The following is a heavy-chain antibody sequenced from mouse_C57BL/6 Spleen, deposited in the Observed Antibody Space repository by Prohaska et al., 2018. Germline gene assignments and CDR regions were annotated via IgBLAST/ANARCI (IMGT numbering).Heavy chain of an antibody. CDR3: ARLKAFYYGSSYFWYFDV. J-gene: IGHJ1*03. Sequence: HGKSLEWIGDINPNNGGTIYNQKFKGKATLTVDKSSSTAYMELRSLTSEDTAVYYCARLKAFYYGSSYFWYFDVWGTGTTVTVSS. D-gene: IGHD1-1*01. V-gene: IGHV1-18*01. CDR2: INPNNGGT.